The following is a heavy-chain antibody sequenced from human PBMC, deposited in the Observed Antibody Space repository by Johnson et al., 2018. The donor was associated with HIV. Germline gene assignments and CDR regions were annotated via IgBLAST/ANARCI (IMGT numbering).Heavy chain of an antibody. D-gene: IGHD3-3*01. CDR2: VSNDGNNK. V-gene: IGHV3-30*03. CDR3: ARDTDDFWSGEGAFDI. CDR1: GFTFSSYA. Sequence: VQLVESGGGVVQLGKSLRLFCAASGFTFSSYAMHWVRQAPGKGLEWVAVVSNDGNNKYYTDSVKGRFTISRDNSRNTLNLQMNNLRAEDTGVYYCARDTDDFWSGEGAFDIWGQGTMVTVSS. J-gene: IGHJ3*02.